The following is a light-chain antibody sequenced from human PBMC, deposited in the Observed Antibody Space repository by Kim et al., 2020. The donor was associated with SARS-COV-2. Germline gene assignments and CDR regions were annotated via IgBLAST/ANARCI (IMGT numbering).Light chain of an antibody. CDR3: QSADSSDTFWV. V-gene: IGLV3-25*03. CDR2: EDT. Sequence: PGQTARITCSGDALPKQYAYWFQQRPGQAPVVVIFEDTERPSGIPERFSGSTSGTTVTLTISGVQAEDEADYYCQSADSSDTFWVFGGGTQLTVL. CDR1: ALPKQY. J-gene: IGLJ3*02.